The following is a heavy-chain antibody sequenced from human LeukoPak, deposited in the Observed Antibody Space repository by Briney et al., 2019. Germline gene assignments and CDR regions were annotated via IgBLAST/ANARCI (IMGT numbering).Heavy chain of an antibody. CDR2: TSGDSKVI. V-gene: IGHV3-48*01. D-gene: IGHD3-3*01. CDR3: GRDGGVAYGLDV. J-gene: IGHJ6*02. Sequence: SGGSLRLSCAASRFTFSSHSMNWVRQAPGKGLEWVSFTSGDSKVIYYADSVKGRFTISRDNAKNSLYLQMNSLRADDTAVYYCGRDGGVAYGLDVWGQGTTVTVSS. CDR1: RFTFSSHS.